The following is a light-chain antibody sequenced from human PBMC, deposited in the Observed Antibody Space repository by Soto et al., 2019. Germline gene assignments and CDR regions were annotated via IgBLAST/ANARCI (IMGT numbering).Light chain of an antibody. Sequence: IGLTQSPGTLSFSPGERATRSCRASQSVSIGSLAWYQQKPGQAPRLLIYGASSMATGIPDMYSGSGSWTDFTLTISRLEAEDFAGYYCQQYGSSPNTFGQVPKLEIK. V-gene: IGKV3-20*01. CDR3: QQYGSSPNT. CDR1: QSVSIGS. CDR2: GAS. J-gene: IGKJ2*01.